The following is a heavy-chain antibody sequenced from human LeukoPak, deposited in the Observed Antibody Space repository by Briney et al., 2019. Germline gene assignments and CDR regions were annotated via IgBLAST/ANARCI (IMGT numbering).Heavy chain of an antibody. J-gene: IGHJ4*02. CDR1: GFTFSSYS. V-gene: IGHV3-48*01. CDR3: ARGYYDILTGYSY. CDR2: ISSSSSTI. D-gene: IGHD3-9*01. Sequence: GGSLRLSCAASGFTFSSYSMNWVRQAPGKGLEWVSYISSSSSTIYYADSVKGRFTISRDNAKNSLYLQMISLRPEDTAIYYCARGYYDILTGYSYWGQGTLVTVSS.